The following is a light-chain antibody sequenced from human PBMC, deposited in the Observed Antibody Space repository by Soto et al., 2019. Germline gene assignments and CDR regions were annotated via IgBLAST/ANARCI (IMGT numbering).Light chain of an antibody. CDR3: QQYNNWPIT. CDR2: DAS. Sequence: EIVLTQSPGTLSFSPGERATLSCRASQSVSSSRYVAWYQQKPGQAPRLLIYDASTRATGTPARFSGSGSGTKFTLSISSLQSEDFAVYYCQQYNNWPITFGQGTRLENK. CDR1: QSVSSSRY. J-gene: IGKJ5*01. V-gene: IGKV3D-15*01.